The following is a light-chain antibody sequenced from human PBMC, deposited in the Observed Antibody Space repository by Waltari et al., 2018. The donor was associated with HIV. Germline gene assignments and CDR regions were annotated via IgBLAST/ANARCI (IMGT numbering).Light chain of an antibody. CDR2: KDN. Sequence: SYELTQPPSVAASQGQTSRITCSGDALPKQYAYWYQPRPGQAPVLVIDKDNERPPGIPERVSGSSSGTTVTLTSSGVQAEDEADYYCQSVESSGSRVFGGGTKLTVL. CDR3: QSVESSGSRV. V-gene: IGLV3-25*03. CDR1: ALPKQY. J-gene: IGLJ3*02.